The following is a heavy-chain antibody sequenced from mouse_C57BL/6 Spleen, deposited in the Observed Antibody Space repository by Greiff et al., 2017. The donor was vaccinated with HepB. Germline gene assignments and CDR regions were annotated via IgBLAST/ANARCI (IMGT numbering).Heavy chain of an antibody. J-gene: IGHJ4*01. V-gene: IGHV3-6*01. Sequence: EVKLVESGPGLVKPSQSLSLTCSVTGYSITSGYYWNWIRQFPGNKLEWMGYISYDGSNNYNPSLKNRISITRDTSKNQFFLKLNSVTTEDTATYYCARRGYGLYAMDYWGQGTSVTVSS. CDR2: ISYDGSN. CDR1: GYSITSGYY. D-gene: IGHD1-1*01. CDR3: ARRGYGLYAMDY.